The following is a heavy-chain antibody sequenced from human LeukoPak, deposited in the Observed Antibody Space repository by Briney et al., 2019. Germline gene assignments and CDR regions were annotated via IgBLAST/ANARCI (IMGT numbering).Heavy chain of an antibody. CDR1: GGSISSYC. Sequence: PSETLSLTCTVSGGSISSYCWSWIRQPPGKGLEWIRYIYYSGSTNYNPSLKSRVTISVDTSKNQFSLKLSSVTAADTAVYYCARDKSGWTWRYFDYWGQGTLVTVSS. CDR3: ARDKSGWTWRYFDY. D-gene: IGHD6-19*01. V-gene: IGHV4-59*01. J-gene: IGHJ4*02. CDR2: IYYSGST.